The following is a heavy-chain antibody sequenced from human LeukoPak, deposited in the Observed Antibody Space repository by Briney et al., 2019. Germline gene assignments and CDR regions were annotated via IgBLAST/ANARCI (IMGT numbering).Heavy chain of an antibody. V-gene: IGHV3-33*03. J-gene: IGHJ4*02. CDR2: IWSDASEK. Sequence: GRSLRLSCAASGFTFSTYGMHWVRQAPGRGLEWVAIIWSDASEKYYGDSVKGRFTISRDNSNNTVSLQMNSLRAEDTAVYYCARRGSGTYNFDSWGQGTLVTVS. CDR1: GFTFSTYG. D-gene: IGHD1-26*01. CDR3: ARRGSGTYNFDS.